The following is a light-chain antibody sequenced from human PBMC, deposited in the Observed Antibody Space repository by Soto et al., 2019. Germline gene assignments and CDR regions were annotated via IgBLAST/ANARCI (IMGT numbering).Light chain of an antibody. J-gene: IGLJ3*02. CDR3: GTWDSSLSVWV. Sequence: QSVLTQPPSVSAAPGQKVTISCSGSSSNIGNNYVAWFQQLPGTAPKLLIYENNKRPSGIPDRFSASKSGTSATLGITGLQTGDEADYYCGTWDSSLSVWVFGGGTKLPS. CDR1: SSNIGNNY. CDR2: ENN. V-gene: IGLV1-51*02.